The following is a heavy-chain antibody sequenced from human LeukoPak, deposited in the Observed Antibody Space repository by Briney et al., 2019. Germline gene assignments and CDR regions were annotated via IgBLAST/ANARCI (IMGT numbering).Heavy chain of an antibody. V-gene: IGHV4-59*01. CDR2: IYSSGHT. Sequence: SETLSLTCTVSGGSISNYYWSWIRQPPGKGLEWIGYIYSSGHTNYNPSLKSRVTISEDTSKNQLSLKLSYVTAADTAVYYCARAAVTTSRYFQHWGQGTLVTVSS. D-gene: IGHD4-17*01. CDR3: ARAAVTTSRYFQH. J-gene: IGHJ1*01. CDR1: GGSISNYY.